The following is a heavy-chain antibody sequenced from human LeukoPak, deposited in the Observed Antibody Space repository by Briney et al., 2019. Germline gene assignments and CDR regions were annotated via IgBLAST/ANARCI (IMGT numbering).Heavy chain of an antibody. V-gene: IGHV3-74*01. J-gene: IGHJ4*02. CDR1: GFTFSNYW. Sequence: GGSLRLSCAASGFTFSNYWMHWVRQAPGRGLVWVSRISSDGSSTSYADSVKGRFTNSRDNAKNTLYLQMNSLRAEDTAVYYCARGGRYAYFLDYWGQGTLVTVSS. CDR2: ISSDGSST. CDR3: ARGGRYAYFLDY. D-gene: IGHD3-16*01.